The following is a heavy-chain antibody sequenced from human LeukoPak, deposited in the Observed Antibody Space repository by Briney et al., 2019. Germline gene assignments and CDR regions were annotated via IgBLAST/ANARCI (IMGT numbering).Heavy chain of an antibody. CDR2: ISGSGATT. Sequence: PGGSLRLSCAASGFTFSDYYISWIRQSPGKGLEWVSYISGSGATTDYADSVKGRFTVSRDNAKNSLYLQMNSLRAEDTAVYYCARTFYGSGTYYYLYYYMDVWGKGTTVTVSS. J-gene: IGHJ6*03. D-gene: IGHD3-10*01. CDR1: GFTFSDYY. CDR3: ARTFYGSGTYYYLYYYMDV. V-gene: IGHV3-11*04.